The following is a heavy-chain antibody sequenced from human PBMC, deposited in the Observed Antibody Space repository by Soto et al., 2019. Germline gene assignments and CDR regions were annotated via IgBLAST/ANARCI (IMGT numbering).Heavy chain of an antibody. D-gene: IGHD6-25*01. CDR2: ISYSGST. V-gene: IGHV4-31*03. J-gene: IGHJ6*02. CDR3: SRELRAARDGMDV. Sequence: QVQLQASGPGLVKPSETLSLTCTVSGGSFTSGGYYWTWIRQLTGKGLEWIGYISYSGSTYYNPSFKRRDVISNVLSKKQFSLKLTSVTAADTAVYFCSRELRAARDGMDVWGQGTSVIVSS. CDR1: GGSFTSGGYY.